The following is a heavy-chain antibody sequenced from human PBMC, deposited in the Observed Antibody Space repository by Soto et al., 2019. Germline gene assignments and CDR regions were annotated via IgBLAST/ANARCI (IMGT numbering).Heavy chain of an antibody. CDR2: IYYAGTT. CDR1: GGSISSGGYY. V-gene: IGHV4-61*05. D-gene: IGHD2-21*01. J-gene: IGHJ5*02. CDR3: ARLGAYYQSLDP. Sequence: SETLSLTCTVSGGSISSGGYYWAWVRQPPGKGMEWIGYIYYAGTTNYKHPPKNRGNINLETSKNQNSPRLTPVTTSDTAVYYCARLGAYYQSLDPWGQGTVVTVSS.